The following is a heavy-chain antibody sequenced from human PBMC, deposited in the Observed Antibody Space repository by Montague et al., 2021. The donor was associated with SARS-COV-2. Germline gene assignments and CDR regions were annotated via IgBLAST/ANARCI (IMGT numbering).Heavy chain of an antibody. Sequence: SETLSLTCIVSGGSISSFYWSSFLQLPGKRLEWIGYISDSGSTNYNHPFTSRVTMSVDTSRNQFSLRVNSVTAADTAVYYCARHYSATLPAVYWGQGTLVTVSS. J-gene: IGHJ4*02. CDR3: ARHYSATLPAVY. CDR2: ISDSGST. D-gene: IGHD2-15*01. V-gene: IGHV4-59*08. CDR1: GGSISSFY.